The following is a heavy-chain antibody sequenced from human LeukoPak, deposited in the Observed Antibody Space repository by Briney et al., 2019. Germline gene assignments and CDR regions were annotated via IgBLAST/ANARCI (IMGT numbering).Heavy chain of an antibody. CDR2: ISSIRNYI. CDR3: ARGHGSSSWYMTLEGGYYFDY. Sequence: GGSLRLSCAASRFTFSDYSMSWVRQAPGKGLEWVSSISSIRNYIYYADSVKGRFTVSRDNAKNSLYLQMNSLRAEDTAVYYCARGHGSSSWYMTLEGGYYFDYWGPGTMVTVS. CDR1: RFTFSDYS. J-gene: IGHJ4*02. D-gene: IGHD6-13*01. V-gene: IGHV3-21*01.